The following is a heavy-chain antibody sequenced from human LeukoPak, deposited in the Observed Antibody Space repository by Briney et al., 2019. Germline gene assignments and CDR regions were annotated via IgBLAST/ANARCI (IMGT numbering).Heavy chain of an antibody. J-gene: IGHJ6*03. D-gene: IGHD5-18*01. CDR3: ARMGYSYGAFYYYYYMDL. Sequence: ASVKVSCKASGYTFTSYDINWVRQATGQGLEWMGWMNPNSGNTGYAQKFQGRVTITRNTAISTAYMELSSLRSEDTAVYYCARMGYSYGAFYYYYYMDLWGKGTTVTVSS. CDR2: MNPNSGNT. V-gene: IGHV1-8*03. CDR1: GYTFTSYD.